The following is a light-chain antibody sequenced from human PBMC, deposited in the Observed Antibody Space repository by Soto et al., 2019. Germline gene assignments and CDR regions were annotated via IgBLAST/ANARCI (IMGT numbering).Light chain of an antibody. Sequence: EIVLTQSPATLSLSPGERGTLSCRASQSVGRYLAWYQHKPGQPPRLLIYDTSNRAPGTPGRFGGSGSGTDFTLTISSLEPEDFAVYYCVQLSVWPWTVGQGTKVEVK. V-gene: IGKV3-11*01. CDR3: VQLSVWPWT. CDR1: QSVGRY. J-gene: IGKJ1*01. CDR2: DTS.